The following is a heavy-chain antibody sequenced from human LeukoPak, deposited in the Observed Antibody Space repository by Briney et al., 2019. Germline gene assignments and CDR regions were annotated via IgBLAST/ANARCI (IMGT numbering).Heavy chain of an antibody. V-gene: IGHV4-39*01. CDR2: IYYSGST. CDR3: ASWACSGDCYFDY. Sequence: TSETLSLTCTVSGGSISSSSYYWGWIRQPQGKGLEWIGSIYYSGSTYYNPSLKSRVTISVDTSKNQFSLKLSSVTAADTSVYYCASWACSGDCYFDYWGQGTLVTVSS. D-gene: IGHD2-21*02. CDR1: GGSISSSSYY. J-gene: IGHJ4*02.